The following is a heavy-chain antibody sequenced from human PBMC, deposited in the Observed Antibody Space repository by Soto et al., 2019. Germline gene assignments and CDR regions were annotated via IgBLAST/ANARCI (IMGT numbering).Heavy chain of an antibody. V-gene: IGHV1-24*01. CDR3: ATAIGEEYSSSFQVVY. CDR2: FDPEDGET. Sequence: ASVKVSCKVSGYTLTELSMHWVRQAPGKGLEWMGGFDPEDGETIYAQKFQGRVTMTEDTSTDTAYMELSSLRSEDTAVYYCATAIGEEYSSSFQVVYWGQGTLVTVSS. D-gene: IGHD6-6*01. CDR1: GYTLTELS. J-gene: IGHJ4*02.